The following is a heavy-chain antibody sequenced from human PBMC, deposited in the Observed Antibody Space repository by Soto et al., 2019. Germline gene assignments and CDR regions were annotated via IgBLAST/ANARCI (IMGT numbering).Heavy chain of an antibody. CDR1: GFTFSSYW. J-gene: IGHJ3*02. V-gene: IGHV3-74*01. Sequence: PGGSLRLSCAASGFTFSSYWMHWVRQAPGKGLVWVSRINSDGSSTSYADSVKGRFTISRDNAKNTLYLQMNSLRAEDTAVYYCAREKVYYYGSGSSGFDIWGQGTMVTVSS. CDR3: AREKVYYYGSGSSGFDI. CDR2: INSDGSST. D-gene: IGHD3-10*01.